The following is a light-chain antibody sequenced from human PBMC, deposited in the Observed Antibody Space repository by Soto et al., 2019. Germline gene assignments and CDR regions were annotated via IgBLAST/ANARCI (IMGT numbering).Light chain of an antibody. V-gene: IGKV1-33*01. CDR1: QDITKY. J-gene: IGKJ4*01. CDR2: DAS. CDR3: QQYENLQLT. Sequence: DIQLAQSPSSLSASVGDRVTIPCQASQDITKYLTWYQQKPGKAPKLLIYDASNLETGIPSRFSGSGSWTNFSLTIPILPHEDIATYYCQQYENLQLTLRGGTKV.